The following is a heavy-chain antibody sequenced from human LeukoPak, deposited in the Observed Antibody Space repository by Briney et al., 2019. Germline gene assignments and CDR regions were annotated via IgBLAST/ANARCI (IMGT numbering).Heavy chain of an antibody. Sequence: PGGSLRLSCAASGFTVSSNYMSWVRQAPGKGLEWVSVIYSGGSTYYADSVKGRFTISRDNSKNTLYLQMNSLRAEDTAVYYCARVGYYGSGSYTPDYWGQGTLVTVSS. CDR2: IYSGGST. CDR3: ARVGYYGSGSYTPDY. J-gene: IGHJ4*02. CDR1: GFTVSSNY. V-gene: IGHV3-53*01. D-gene: IGHD3-10*01.